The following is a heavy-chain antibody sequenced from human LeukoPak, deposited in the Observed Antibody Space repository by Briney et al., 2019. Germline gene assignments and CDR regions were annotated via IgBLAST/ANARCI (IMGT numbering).Heavy chain of an antibody. CDR1: GFRFRDYH. CDR3: ARASSGSGTYYLDY. Sequence: PGGSLRLSCAASGFRFRDYHMNWVRQAPGKGREWVGRIRNKANTYTPEYVASVKDRFTISRDDSKNSLYLQMNSLKTEDTAVYYCARASSGSGTYYLDYWGQGTLVTVSS. CDR2: IRNKANTYTP. D-gene: IGHD3-10*01. V-gene: IGHV3-72*01. J-gene: IGHJ4*02.